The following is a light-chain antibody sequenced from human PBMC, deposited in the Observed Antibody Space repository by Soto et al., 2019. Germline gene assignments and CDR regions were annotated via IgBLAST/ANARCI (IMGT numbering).Light chain of an antibody. V-gene: IGLV4-69*01. CDR1: SGHSSYA. J-gene: IGLJ3*02. Sequence: QSVLTQSPSASASLGASVKLTCTLSSGHSSYAIAWHQQQPEKGPRYLMRLHSDGSHSKGDGIPDRFSGSTSGAERYLTISSLQSEDEAAYACQTWGTGIRVFGGGTKLTVL. CDR2: LHSDGSH. CDR3: QTWGTGIRV.